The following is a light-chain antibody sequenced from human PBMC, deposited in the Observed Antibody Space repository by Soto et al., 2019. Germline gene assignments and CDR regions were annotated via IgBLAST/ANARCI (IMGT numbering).Light chain of an antibody. CDR3: QQYGNSPQT. V-gene: IGKV3-20*01. Sequence: EIVLTQSPGILSLSPGERATLSCRASQTVATNCLAWYQHKAGQAPRLLIYGASSRATGIPDRFSGSGSGTDFTLTISRLEPEDFAVYYCQQYGNSPQTFGQGTRLAIK. J-gene: IGKJ5*01. CDR1: QTVATNC. CDR2: GAS.